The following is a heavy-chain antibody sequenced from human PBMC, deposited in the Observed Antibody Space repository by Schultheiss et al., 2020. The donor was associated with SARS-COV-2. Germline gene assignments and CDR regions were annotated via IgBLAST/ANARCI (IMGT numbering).Heavy chain of an antibody. Sequence: SQTLSLTCTVSGGSISSSSYYWGWIRQPPGKGLEWIGSIYYSGSTYYNPSLKSRVTISVDTSKNQFSLKLSSVTAADTAVYYCARERVRYFDWLSPADAFDIWGQGTMVTVSS. J-gene: IGHJ3*02. V-gene: IGHV4-39*07. CDR1: GGSISSSSYY. CDR2: IYYSGST. D-gene: IGHD3-9*01. CDR3: ARERVRYFDWLSPADAFDI.